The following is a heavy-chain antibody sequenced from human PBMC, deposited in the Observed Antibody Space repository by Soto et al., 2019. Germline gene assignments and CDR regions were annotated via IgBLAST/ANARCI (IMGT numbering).Heavy chain of an antibody. CDR3: AKKSGVGATWYFDY. Sequence: EVQLLESGGGLVQPGGSLRLSCAASGFTFSNYGMSWVRQAPGNGLEWVSALPEIGTNTYYADSVKGRFTISRDNSKNTMILQINNLRAGDTAVYYCAKKSGVGATWYFDYWGQGTLVTVSS. D-gene: IGHD1-26*01. CDR2: LPEIGTNT. CDR1: GFTFSNYG. V-gene: IGHV3-23*01. J-gene: IGHJ4*02.